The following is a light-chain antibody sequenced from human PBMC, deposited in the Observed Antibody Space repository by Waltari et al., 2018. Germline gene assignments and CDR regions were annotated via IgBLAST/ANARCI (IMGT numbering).Light chain of an antibody. CDR2: LAS. CDR1: QSISTS. CDR3: QQSYITAYT. Sequence: IEMTQSPSSLSASVGDRVTITYRASQSISTSLNWYQQTPGKAPKLLIYLASTLQSGVPSRFSGSGSGTDFSLTISSLQPEDFATYYCQQSYITAYTFGQGTKVEIQ. J-gene: IGKJ2*01. V-gene: IGKV1-39*01.